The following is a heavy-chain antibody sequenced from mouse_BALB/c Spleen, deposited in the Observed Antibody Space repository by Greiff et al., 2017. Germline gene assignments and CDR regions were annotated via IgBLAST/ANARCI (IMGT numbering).Heavy chain of an antibody. D-gene: IGHD2-3*01. V-gene: IGHV3-8*02. CDR1: GDSITSGY. Sequence: EVMLVESGPSLVKPSQTLSLTCSVTGDSITSGYWNWIRKFPGNKLEYMGYISYSGSTYYNPSLKSRISITRDTSKNQYYLQLNSVTTEDTATYYCASYDGYYEGWFAYWGQGTLVTVSA. CDR3: ASYDGYYEGWFAY. J-gene: IGHJ3*01. CDR2: ISYSGST.